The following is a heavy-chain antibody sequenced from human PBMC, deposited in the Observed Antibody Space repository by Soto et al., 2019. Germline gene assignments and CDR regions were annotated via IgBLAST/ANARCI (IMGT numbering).Heavy chain of an antibody. V-gene: IGHV3-66*01. J-gene: IGHJ4*02. D-gene: IGHD6-13*01. CDR1: GFTVSSNY. Sequence: PGGSLRLSCAASGFTVSSNYMSWVRQAPGKGLEWVSVIYSGGTTYYADSVKGRFTLSRDNSKNTLYLQMNNLRAEDTAVYYCARDFKSGKGYDYWGQGTLVTVSS. CDR2: IYSGGTT. CDR3: ARDFKSGKGYDY.